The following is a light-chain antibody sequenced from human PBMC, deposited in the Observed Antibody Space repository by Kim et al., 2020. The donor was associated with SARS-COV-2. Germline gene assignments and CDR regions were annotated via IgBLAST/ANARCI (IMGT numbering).Light chain of an antibody. CDR3: SSFTSSSTYV. J-gene: IGLJ1*01. Sequence: GQSITISCTGTSSDVGGYNYVSWYRQYPGEAPKLMIYDVTKRPSGVSNRFSGSRSGNTASLTISGLQAEDEADYYCSSFTSSSTYVFGTGTKVTVL. CDR1: SSDVGGYNY. V-gene: IGLV2-14*03. CDR2: DVT.